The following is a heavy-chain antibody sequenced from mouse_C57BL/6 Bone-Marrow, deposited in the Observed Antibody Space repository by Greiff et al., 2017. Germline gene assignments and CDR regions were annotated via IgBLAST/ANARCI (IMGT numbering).Heavy chain of an antibody. CDR1: GYTFTDYN. V-gene: IGHV1-18*01. CDR2: ITPNNGGT. J-gene: IGHJ1*03. CDR3: ARTTVVAHWYFDV. Sequence: VQLQQSGPELVKPGASVKIPCKASGYTFTDYNMDWVKQSHGKSLEWIGDITPNNGGTIYNQKFKGKATLTVDKSSSTAYMELRSLTSEDTAVYYCARTTVVAHWYFDVWGTGTTVTVSS. D-gene: IGHD1-1*01.